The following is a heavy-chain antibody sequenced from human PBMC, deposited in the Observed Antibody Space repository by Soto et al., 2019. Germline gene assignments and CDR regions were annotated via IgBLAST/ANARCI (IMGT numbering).Heavy chain of an antibody. CDR2: IRGSFIST. J-gene: IGHJ5*02. V-gene: IGHV3-23*01. Sequence: SGGSLRLSCAASGFTFSSYAMSWVRQAPGKGLQWVSTIRGSFISTYYADSVKGRFTISRDNSKNTLYLQMNSLRVEDTAVYYCALGGSWPSYDHWGQGTLVTVSS. CDR1: GFTFSSYA. D-gene: IGHD6-13*01. CDR3: ALGGSWPSYDH.